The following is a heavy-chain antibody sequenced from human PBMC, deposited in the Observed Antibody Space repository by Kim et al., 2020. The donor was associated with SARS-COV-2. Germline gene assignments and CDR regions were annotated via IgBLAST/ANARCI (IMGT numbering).Heavy chain of an antibody. Sequence: GGSLRLSCAASGFTVSSNYMSWVRQAPGKGLEWVSVIYSGGSTYYADSVKGRFTISRHNSKNTLYLQMNSLRAEDTAVYYCARPSSWTTSDAFDIWGQGTMVTVSS. CDR3: ARPSSWTTSDAFDI. V-gene: IGHV3-53*04. D-gene: IGHD6-13*01. CDR2: IYSGGST. J-gene: IGHJ3*02. CDR1: GFTVSSNY.